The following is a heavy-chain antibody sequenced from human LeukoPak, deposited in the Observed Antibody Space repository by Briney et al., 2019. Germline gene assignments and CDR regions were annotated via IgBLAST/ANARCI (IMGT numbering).Heavy chain of an antibody. Sequence: LSLTCTVSGYSISSGYYWGWIRQPPGKGLEWVAVISYDGSNKYYADSVKGRFTISRDNSKNTLYLQMNSLRAEDTAVYYCARDPSIAVAGTSFPGYWGQGTLVTVSS. D-gene: IGHD6-19*01. CDR3: ARDPSIAVAGTSFPGY. CDR2: ISYDGSNK. V-gene: IGHV3-30*03. CDR1: GYSISSGY. J-gene: IGHJ4*02.